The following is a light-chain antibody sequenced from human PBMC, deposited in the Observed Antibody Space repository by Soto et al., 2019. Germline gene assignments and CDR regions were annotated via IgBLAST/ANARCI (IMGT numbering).Light chain of an antibody. CDR3: MQALQTPWT. J-gene: IGKJ1*01. CDR2: LGS. Sequence: DIVMTQSPLSLPVTPGEPASISCRSSQSLLHSNGYNYLDWYLQKPGQSPQLLIYLGSNRASGVTDRFSGSGSGTDFTLKISRVEDEDVGVYYCMQALQTPWTFGQGTKVEIK. V-gene: IGKV2-28*01. CDR1: QSLLHSNGYNY.